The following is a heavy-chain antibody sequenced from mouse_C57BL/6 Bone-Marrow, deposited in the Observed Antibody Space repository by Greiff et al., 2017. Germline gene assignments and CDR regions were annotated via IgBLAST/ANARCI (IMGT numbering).Heavy chain of an antibody. CDR1: GYTFTSYW. Sequence: QVQLQQPGAELVMPGASVKLSCKASGYTFTSYWMHWVKQRTGQGLEWIGEIDPSDSYTNYNQKLKGKSTLTVDKSSSTAYMQLSSLTSEDSAVYYCVVITTVVYYYARDYWGQGTSVTVSS. CDR3: VVITTVVYYYARDY. D-gene: IGHD1-1*01. CDR2: IDPSDSYT. V-gene: IGHV1-69*01. J-gene: IGHJ4*01.